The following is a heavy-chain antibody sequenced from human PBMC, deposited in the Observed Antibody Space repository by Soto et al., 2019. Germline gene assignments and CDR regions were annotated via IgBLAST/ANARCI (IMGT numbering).Heavy chain of an antibody. J-gene: IGHJ3*02. V-gene: IGHV1-2*04. CDR2: INPNSGGT. Sequence: ASVKVSCKASGYTFTGYYMHWVRQAPGQGLEWMGWINPNSGGTNYAQKFQGWVTMTRDTSISTAYMELSRLRSDDTAVYYCARVSTGYYDAFDIWGQGTMVTVSS. D-gene: IGHD3-9*01. CDR1: GYTFTGYY. CDR3: ARVSTGYYDAFDI.